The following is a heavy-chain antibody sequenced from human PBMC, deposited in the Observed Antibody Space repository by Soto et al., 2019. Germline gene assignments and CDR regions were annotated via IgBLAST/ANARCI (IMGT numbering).Heavy chain of an antibody. Sequence: QLQLQESGSGLVKPSQTLSLTCAVSGGSISSGGYSWNWIRQPPGKGLEWIGYIYHSGYTYYNPSLKSRVTISVDKSKNPFSLPLNSVAAADTAVYYCARNDLYGGWFDPWGQGTLVTVSS. J-gene: IGHJ5*02. D-gene: IGHD4-17*01. V-gene: IGHV4-30-2*01. CDR2: IYHSGYT. CDR3: ARNDLYGGWFDP. CDR1: GGSISSGGYS.